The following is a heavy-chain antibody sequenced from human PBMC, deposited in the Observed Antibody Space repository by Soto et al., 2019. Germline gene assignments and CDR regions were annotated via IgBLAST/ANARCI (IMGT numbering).Heavy chain of an antibody. CDR2: IYYSGST. CDR1: GGSISSGGYY. D-gene: IGHD2-15*01. J-gene: IGHJ5*02. Sequence: PSETLSLTCTVSGGSISSGGYYWSWIRQHPGKGLEWIGYIYYSGSTYYNPSLKSRVTISVDTSKNQFSLKLSSVTAADTAVYYCARDRGGRPYNWFDPWGQGTLVTVSS. CDR3: ARDRGGRPYNWFDP. V-gene: IGHV4-31*03.